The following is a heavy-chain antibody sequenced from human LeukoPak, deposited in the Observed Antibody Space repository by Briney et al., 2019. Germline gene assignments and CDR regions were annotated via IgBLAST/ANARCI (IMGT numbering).Heavy chain of an antibody. V-gene: IGHV3-30*18. J-gene: IGHJ6*03. CDR2: ISYDGSNK. CDR1: GFTFSSYG. Sequence: GGSLTLSCAASGFTFSSYGMHWVRQAPGKGLEWVAVISYDGSNKYYADSVKGRFTISRDNSKNTLYLQMNSLRAEDTALYYCAKDRGASYYYMDVWGKGTTVTVSS. CDR3: AKDRGASYYYMDV. D-gene: IGHD1-26*01.